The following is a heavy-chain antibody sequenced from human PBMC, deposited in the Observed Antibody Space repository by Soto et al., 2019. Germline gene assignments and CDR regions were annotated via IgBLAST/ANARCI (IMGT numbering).Heavy chain of an antibody. CDR1: GFSLNSYA. V-gene: IGHV3-30-3*01. CDR2: ISYDGSNK. J-gene: IGHJ6*02. Sequence: PGGSLRLSCAASGFSLNSYAMHWVRQAPGKGLEWVAVISYDGSNKCYDDSVKGRFTISRDNSKNTVYLQMDSLRTEDTAVYYCESDCSSHTCYRQGGMDVWGQGTTVTVSS. D-gene: IGHD2-2*02. CDR3: ESDCSSHTCYRQGGMDV.